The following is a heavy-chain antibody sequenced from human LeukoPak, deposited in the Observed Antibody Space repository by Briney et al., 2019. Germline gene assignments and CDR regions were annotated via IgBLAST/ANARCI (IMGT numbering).Heavy chain of an antibody. CDR1: GGSISSYY. V-gene: IGHV4-59*08. D-gene: IGHD3-10*01. J-gene: IGHJ3*02. Sequence: SETLSLTCTVSGGSISSYYWRWIWQPPGKGLEWIGNIYYSGSTNYNPSLKSRVTISVDTSKNQFSLKLSSVTAADTAVYYCARHSPFGDSADAFDIWGQGTMVTVSS. CDR3: ARHSPFGDSADAFDI. CDR2: IYYSGST.